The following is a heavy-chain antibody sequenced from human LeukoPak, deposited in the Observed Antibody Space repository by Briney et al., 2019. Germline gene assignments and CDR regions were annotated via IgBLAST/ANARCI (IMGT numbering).Heavy chain of an antibody. CDR2: IYSGGST. CDR3: ARDPTWVRTSGYFDY. V-gene: IGHV3-66*01. D-gene: IGHD3-10*01. Sequence: GGSLRLSCAASEFSVGSNYMTWVRQAPGKGLEWVSLIYSGGSTYYADSVKGRFTISRDNSKNTLYLQMNSLRAEDTAVYYCARDPTWVRTSGYFDYWGQGTLVTVSS. CDR1: EFSVGSNY. J-gene: IGHJ4*02.